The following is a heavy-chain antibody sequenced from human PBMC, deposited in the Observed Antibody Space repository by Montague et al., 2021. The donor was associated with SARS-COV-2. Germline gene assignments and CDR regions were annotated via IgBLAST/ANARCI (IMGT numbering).Heavy chain of an antibody. J-gene: IGHJ5*02. V-gene: IGHV3-23*03. Sequence: SLRLSCAASGFTFSSYAMSWVRQAPGKGLEWVSVIYSGYPNTYYADSVKGRFTISRDNSKNTLYLQMNSLRAEDTAVYYCAKGGCSGGSCDLCNWFDAWGQGTLVTVSS. CDR2: IYSGYPNT. CDR1: GFTFSSYA. D-gene: IGHD2-15*01. CDR3: AKGGCSGGSCDLCNWFDA.